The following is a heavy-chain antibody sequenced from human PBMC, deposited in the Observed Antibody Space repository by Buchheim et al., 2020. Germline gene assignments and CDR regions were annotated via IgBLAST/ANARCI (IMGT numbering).Heavy chain of an antibody. D-gene: IGHD1-26*01. CDR2: IYYSGSV. Sequence: QVQLQESGPGLVKPSETLSLTCTVSNGSINDFYWAWIRQSPGEGLQWIAYIYYSGSVHYSPSLRIRVTISLDTSMKQFSLRLTSVTAADTAMYYCARGMGVGAHDFFDSWGQG. CDR3: ARGMGVGAHDFFDS. CDR1: NGSINDFY. V-gene: IGHV4-59*03. J-gene: IGHJ4*02.